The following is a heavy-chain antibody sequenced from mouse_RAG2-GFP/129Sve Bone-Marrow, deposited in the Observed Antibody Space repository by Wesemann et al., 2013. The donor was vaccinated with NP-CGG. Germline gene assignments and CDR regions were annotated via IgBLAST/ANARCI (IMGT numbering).Heavy chain of an antibody. V-gene: IGHV14-3*02. J-gene: IGHJ3*01. CDR1: GFNIKDTY. D-gene: IGHD1-2*01. Sequence: EVQLQQSGAELVKPGASVKLSCTASGFNIKDTYMHWVKQRPEQGLEWIGRIDPANGNTKYDPKFQGKATITADTSSNTAYLQLSSLTSEDTAVYYCYGYAWFAYWGQGTLVTVSA. CDR3: YGYAWFAY. CDR2: IDPANGNT.